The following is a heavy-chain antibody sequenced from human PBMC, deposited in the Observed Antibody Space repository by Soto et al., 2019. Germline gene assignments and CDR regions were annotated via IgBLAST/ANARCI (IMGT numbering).Heavy chain of an antibody. CDR1: GGSISSYY. J-gene: IGHJ4*02. CDR3: AGQGSFDYSSGWYVFDY. CDR2: IYYSGST. D-gene: IGHD6-19*01. V-gene: IGHV4-59*01. Sequence: SETLSLTCTVSGGSISSYYWSWIRQPPGKGLEWIGYIYYSGSTNYNPSLKSRVTISVDTSKNQFCLKLSSVTAADTAVYYCAGQGSFDYSSGWYVFDYWGQGTLVTVSS.